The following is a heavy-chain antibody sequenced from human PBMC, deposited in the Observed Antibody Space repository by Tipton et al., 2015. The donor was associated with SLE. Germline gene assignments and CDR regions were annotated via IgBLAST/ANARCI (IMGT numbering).Heavy chain of an antibody. D-gene: IGHD2-2*01. V-gene: IGHV4-61*02. Sequence: TLSLTCTVSGGSISSGSYYWSWIRQPAGKGLEWIGRIYTSGSTNYNPSLKSRVTISVDTSKNQFSLKLSSVTAADTAVYYCARGIWIVVVPAAQDYYYMDVWGKGTTVTVSS. CDR1: GGSISSGSYY. CDR2: IYTSGST. J-gene: IGHJ6*03. CDR3: ARGIWIVVVPAAQDYYYMDV.